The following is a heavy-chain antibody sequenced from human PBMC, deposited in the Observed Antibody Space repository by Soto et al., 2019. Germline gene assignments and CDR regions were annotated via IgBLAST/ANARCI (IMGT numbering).Heavy chain of an antibody. Sequence: LRLSCAASGFTFSSYEMNWVRQAPGKGLEWVSYISSGASTMYYADSVKGRFTISRDNARNSLYLQMNSLRAEDTAVYFCARESSSSSWYYYGMDVWGQGTTVTVSS. CDR3: ARESSSSSWYYYGMDV. CDR2: ISSGASTM. V-gene: IGHV3-48*03. D-gene: IGHD6-6*01. J-gene: IGHJ6*02. CDR1: GFTFSSYE.